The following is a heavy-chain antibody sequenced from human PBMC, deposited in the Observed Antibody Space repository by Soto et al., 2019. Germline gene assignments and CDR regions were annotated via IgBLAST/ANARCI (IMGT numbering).Heavy chain of an antibody. CDR1: GFTFDDYA. V-gene: IGHV3-9*01. D-gene: IGHD6-13*01. J-gene: IGHJ4*02. CDR3: AKDIGMGSSSWLTTFDY. Sequence: EVQLVESGGGLVQPGRSLRLSCAASGFTFDDYAMHWVRQAPGKGLEWVSGISWNSGSIGYADSVKGRFTISRDNAKNSLYLQMNSLRAEDTALYYCAKDIGMGSSSWLTTFDYWGQGTLVTVSS. CDR2: ISWNSGSI.